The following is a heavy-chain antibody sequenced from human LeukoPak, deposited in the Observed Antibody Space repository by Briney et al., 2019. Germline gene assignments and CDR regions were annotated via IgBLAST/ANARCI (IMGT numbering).Heavy chain of an antibody. CDR1: GYTFTSYD. J-gene: IGHJ4*02. D-gene: IGHD3-10*01. CDR3: ARGSGSRGVIPQLFPPKRYFDY. Sequence: ASVKVSCKASGYTFTSYDINWVRQATGQGLEWMGWMNPNSGNTGYAQKFQGRVTMTRNTSISTAYMGLSSLRSEDTAVYYCARGSGSRGVIPQLFPPKRYFDYWGQGTLVTVSS. CDR2: MNPNSGNT. V-gene: IGHV1-8*01.